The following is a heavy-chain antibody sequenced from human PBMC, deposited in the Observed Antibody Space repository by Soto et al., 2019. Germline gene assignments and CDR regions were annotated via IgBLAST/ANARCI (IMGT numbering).Heavy chain of an antibody. J-gene: IGHJ6*02. CDR2: IYYSGSD. V-gene: IGHV4-39*01. CDR3: ARHGVDYGDYASYYYYGMDV. CDR1: GGSISSSTYY. D-gene: IGHD4-17*01. Sequence: QLQLQESGPGLVKPSETLSLTCTVSGGSISSSTYYWGWIRQPPGKGLEWIGMIYYSGSDYYNPSLKSRGTISIDTSKNQFSLRLSSVTAADTAVYYCARHGVDYGDYASYYYYGMDVWGRGTTVTVSS.